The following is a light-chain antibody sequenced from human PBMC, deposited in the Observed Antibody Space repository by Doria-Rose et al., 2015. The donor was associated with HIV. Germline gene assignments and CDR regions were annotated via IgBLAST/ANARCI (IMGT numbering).Light chain of an antibody. V-gene: IGKV1-39*01. CDR3: QQSYSTLKIN. CDR2: AAS. J-gene: IGKJ5*01. Sequence: DIRMTQSPSSLSASVGDRVTITCRASQNINNYLNWYQQKPGKAPKLLIFAASTLQTGVPSRFSGGGSGTEFTLTITSLQPEDFAIYSCQQSYSTLKINVGQGTRRESK. CDR1: QNINNY.